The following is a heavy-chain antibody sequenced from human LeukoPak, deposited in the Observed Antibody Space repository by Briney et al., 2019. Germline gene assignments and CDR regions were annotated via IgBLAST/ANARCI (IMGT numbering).Heavy chain of an antibody. J-gene: IGHJ4*02. CDR1: GFTFSSYW. CDR2: IKQDGSEK. CDR3: AKETRIQLWSTWPNYFDY. Sequence: GGSLRLSCAASGFTFSSYWMTWVRQAPGKGLEWVANIKQDGSEKYYLASVMGRFTISRDNAKNSLYLQMNSLRAEDTAVYYCAKETRIQLWSTWPNYFDYWGQGTLVTVSS. V-gene: IGHV3-7*03. D-gene: IGHD5-18*01.